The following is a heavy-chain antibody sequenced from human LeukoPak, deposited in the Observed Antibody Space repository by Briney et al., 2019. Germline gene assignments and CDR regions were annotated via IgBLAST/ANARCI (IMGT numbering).Heavy chain of an antibody. J-gene: IGHJ3*01. Sequence: GGSLRLSCAASGFTFSSYWMSWVRQAPGKGPEWVANIKRDGSEKYYVDSMRGRFTISRDNAKNSLYLQMNSLRAEDTAVYYCARAPLGRYCSGGSCYSSSGAVDFWGQGTMVTVSS. V-gene: IGHV3-7*03. D-gene: IGHD2-15*01. CDR2: IKRDGSEK. CDR1: GFTFSSYW. CDR3: ARAPLGRYCSGGSCYSSSGAVDF.